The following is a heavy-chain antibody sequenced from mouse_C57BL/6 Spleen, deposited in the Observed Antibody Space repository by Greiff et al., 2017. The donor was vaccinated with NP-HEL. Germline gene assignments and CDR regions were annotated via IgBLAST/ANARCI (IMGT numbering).Heavy chain of an antibody. Sequence: QVQLQQSGAALVQPGASVPLSCKASGYTFTSYWITWVKQRPGQGLEWIGDIYPGSGSTNYNEKFKSKATLTVDTSSSTAYMQLSSLTSEDSAVYYCARGGRGDYAMDYWGQGTSVTVSS. CDR1: GYTFTSYW. CDR2: IYPGSGST. CDR3: ARGGRGDYAMDY. J-gene: IGHJ4*01. V-gene: IGHV1-55*01.